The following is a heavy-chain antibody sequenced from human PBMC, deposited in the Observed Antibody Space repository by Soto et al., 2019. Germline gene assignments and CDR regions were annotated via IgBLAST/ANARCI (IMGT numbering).Heavy chain of an antibody. Sequence: SLRLSCAASGFTFSNYGMHWVRQAPGKGLEWVSCIWYDGSNKYYVDSVKGRFTISRDNSKNTVYLQMNSLRAEDTAVYYCARYSSGLDYWGQGTLVTVSS. D-gene: IGHD6-19*01. CDR1: GFTFSNYG. CDR2: IWYDGSNK. J-gene: IGHJ4*02. V-gene: IGHV3-33*01. CDR3: ARYSSGLDY.